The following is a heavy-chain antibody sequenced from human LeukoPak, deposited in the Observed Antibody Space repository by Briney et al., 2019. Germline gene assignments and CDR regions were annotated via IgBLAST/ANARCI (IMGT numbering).Heavy chain of an antibody. V-gene: IGHV3-7*01. D-gene: IGHD4-23*01. Sequence: GGSLRLSCAASGFTFSSYWMSWVRPAPGKGLQWVANIKQDGSEKSYVDSVKGRFTISRDNAKNSLYLQMNSLRAEDTAVYYCARGRWAVSKGYYFDYWGQGTLVTVSS. CDR3: ARGRWAVSKGYYFDY. J-gene: IGHJ4*02. CDR1: GFTFSSYW. CDR2: IKQDGSEK.